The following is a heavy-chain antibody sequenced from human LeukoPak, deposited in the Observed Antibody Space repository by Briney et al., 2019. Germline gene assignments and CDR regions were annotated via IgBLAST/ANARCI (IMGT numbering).Heavy chain of an antibody. CDR3: ALSGYYYDSSGYPTGDAFDI. CDR1: GFTVSSNY. J-gene: IGHJ3*02. Sequence: GGSLRLSCAASGFTVSSNYMSWVRQAPGKGLEWVSVIYSGGSTYYADSVKGRFTISRDNSKNTLYLQMNSLRAEDTAVYYCALSGYYYDSSGYPTGDAFDIWGQGTMVTVSS. CDR2: IYSGGST. V-gene: IGHV3-66*01. D-gene: IGHD3-22*01.